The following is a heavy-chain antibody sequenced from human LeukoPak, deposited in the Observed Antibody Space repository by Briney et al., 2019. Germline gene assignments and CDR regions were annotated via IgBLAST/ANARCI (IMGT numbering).Heavy chain of an antibody. D-gene: IGHD3-22*01. Sequence: QPGGSLRLSCAASGFTFSSYWMSWVRQAPGKGLEWVANIKQDGSEKYYVDSVKGRFTISRDNAKNSLYLQMNSLRAEDTAVYYCARLGFYYDSSGYYWFFDYWGQGTLVTVSS. V-gene: IGHV3-7*05. CDR3: ARLGFYYDSSGYYWFFDY. J-gene: IGHJ4*02. CDR2: IKQDGSEK. CDR1: GFTFSSYW.